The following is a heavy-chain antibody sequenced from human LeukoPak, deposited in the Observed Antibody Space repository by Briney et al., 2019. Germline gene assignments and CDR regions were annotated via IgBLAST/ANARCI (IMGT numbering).Heavy chain of an antibody. V-gene: IGHV3-23*01. D-gene: IGHD6-19*01. CDR3: AKGYSSGYYVY. Sequence: TGGSLRLSCAASGFTFSSYAITWVRQAPGKGLEWVSGISGNGGTTYYADSVKGRFTISRDNSKNTLYLQMNSLRVEDTAIYYCAKGYSSGYYVYWGQGTLVTVSS. CDR1: GFTFSSYA. CDR2: ISGNGGTT. J-gene: IGHJ4*02.